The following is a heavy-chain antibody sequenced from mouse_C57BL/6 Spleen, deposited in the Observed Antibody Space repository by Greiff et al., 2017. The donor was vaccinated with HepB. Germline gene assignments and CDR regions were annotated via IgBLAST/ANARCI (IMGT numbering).Heavy chain of an antibody. J-gene: IGHJ1*03. D-gene: IGHD5-2*01. Sequence: VQLKESGPELVKPGASVKMSCKASGYTFTDYNMNWVKQSHGKSLEWIGDINPNNGGTSYNQKFKGKATLTVNKSSSTAYMELRSLTSVDSAVYYCSNSQTYWYFDVWGTGTTVTVSS. CDR3: SNSQTYWYFDV. CDR2: INPNNGGT. CDR1: GYTFTDYN. V-gene: IGHV1-22*01.